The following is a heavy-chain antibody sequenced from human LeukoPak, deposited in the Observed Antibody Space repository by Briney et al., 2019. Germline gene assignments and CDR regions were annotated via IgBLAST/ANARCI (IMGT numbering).Heavy chain of an antibody. V-gene: IGHV3-7*03. CDR1: GFTFSSYW. D-gene: IGHD6-13*01. CDR3: ARSSAAAGTAFNYYYGMDV. Sequence: PGGSLRLSCAASGFTFSSYWISWVRQAPGKGLEWVANIKQDGSEKYYVDSVKGRFTISRDNAKNSLYLQMNSLRAEDTAVYYCARSSAAAGTAFNYYYGMDVWGKGTTVTVSS. J-gene: IGHJ6*04. CDR2: IKQDGSEK.